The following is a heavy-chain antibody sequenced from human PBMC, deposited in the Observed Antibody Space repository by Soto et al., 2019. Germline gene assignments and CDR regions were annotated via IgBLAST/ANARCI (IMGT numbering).Heavy chain of an antibody. Sequence: EVQLVESGGGLVQPGGSLRLSCAASGFTFSSYWMSWVRQAPGKGLEWVANIKQDGSEKYYVDSVKGRFTISRDNARNSLYLQMNSLRAEDTAVYYCAGEVYYYDSSGRDYWGQGTLVTVSS. V-gene: IGHV3-7*03. CDR2: IKQDGSEK. CDR1: GFTFSSYW. D-gene: IGHD3-22*01. J-gene: IGHJ4*02. CDR3: AGEVYYYDSSGRDY.